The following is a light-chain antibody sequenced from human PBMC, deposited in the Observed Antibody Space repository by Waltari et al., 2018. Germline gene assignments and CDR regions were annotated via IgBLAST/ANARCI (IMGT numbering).Light chain of an antibody. CDR2: DVT. CDR3: SSYTTRTTYV. V-gene: IGLV2-14*03. Sequence: QSALTQPSSVSGSPGQSITISCTGTSSDVGTYTYVSWYQQHPGKAPKLMIYDVTKRPSGVANRFSGSKSGNTASLTISGLQAEDEADYYCSSYTTRTTYVFGTATKVTVL. J-gene: IGLJ1*01. CDR1: SSDVGTYTY.